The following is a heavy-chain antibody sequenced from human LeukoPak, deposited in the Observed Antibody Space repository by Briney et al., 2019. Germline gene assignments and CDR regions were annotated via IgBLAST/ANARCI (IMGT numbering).Heavy chain of an antibody. CDR3: AREKKYYYDSSGGLDY. D-gene: IGHD3-22*01. CDR1: GGSINSGGYY. V-gene: IGHV4-31*03. J-gene: IGHJ4*02. CDR2: IYYSGST. Sequence: SQTLSLICTVSGGSINSGGYYWSWIRQHPGKGMEWIGTIYYSGSTYYNPSLKSRVTISVDTSKNQFSCKLSSVTAADTAVYYCAREKKYYYDSSGGLDYWGQGTLVTVSS.